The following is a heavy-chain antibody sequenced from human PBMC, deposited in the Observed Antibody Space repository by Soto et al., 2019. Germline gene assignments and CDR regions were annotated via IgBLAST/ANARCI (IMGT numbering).Heavy chain of an antibody. CDR3: THRRNSCSGGVCHVWYDP. V-gene: IGHV2-5*01. Sequence: SGPKLVNPTHTFTLTCTFSGFSLTHVGVAVGWIRQPPGKALEWLALIYGNDEEFYSPSLRSRLTITKDTSKNQVVLTMTNMGPVDTATYYCTHRRNSCSGGVCHVWYDPWGQGTLVTVSS. CDR2: IYGNDEE. J-gene: IGHJ5*02. CDR1: GFSLTHVGVA. D-gene: IGHD2-15*01.